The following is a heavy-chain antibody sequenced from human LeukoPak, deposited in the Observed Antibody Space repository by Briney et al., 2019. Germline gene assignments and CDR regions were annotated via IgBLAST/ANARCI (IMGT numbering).Heavy chain of an antibody. CDR3: ASVQLWRNVYYYYYMDV. CDR2: ISSSGSTI. Sequence: PGGSLRLSCAASGFTFSSYEMNWVRQAPGKGLEWVSYISSSGSTIYYADSVKGRFTISRDNAKNSLYLQMNSLRAEDTAVYYCASVQLWRNVYYYYYMDVWGKGTTVTVSS. J-gene: IGHJ6*03. V-gene: IGHV3-48*03. D-gene: IGHD5-18*01. CDR1: GFTFSSYE.